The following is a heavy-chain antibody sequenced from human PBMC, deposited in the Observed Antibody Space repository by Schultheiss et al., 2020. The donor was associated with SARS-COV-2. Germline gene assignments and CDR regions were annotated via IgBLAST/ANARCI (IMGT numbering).Heavy chain of an antibody. CDR1: GFTFSSYE. D-gene: IGHD3-3*01. CDR3: ARGGYYDFWSGKYYYYYGMDV. V-gene: IGHV3-48*03. Sequence: GGSLRLSCAASGFTFSSYEMNWVRQAPGKGLEWVSYISSSGSTIYYADSVKGRFTISRDNAKNSLYLQMNSLRAEDTAVYYCARGGYYDFWSGKYYYYYGMDVWGHGTTVTVSS. J-gene: IGHJ6*02. CDR2: ISSSGSTI.